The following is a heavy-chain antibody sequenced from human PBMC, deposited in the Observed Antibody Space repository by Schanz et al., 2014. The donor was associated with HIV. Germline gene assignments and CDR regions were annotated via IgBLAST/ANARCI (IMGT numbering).Heavy chain of an antibody. V-gene: IGHV1-2*02. CDR2: INPNSGAT. J-gene: IGHJ3*02. D-gene: IGHD6-13*01. CDR3: ARDLVDSSTWYDAFDI. CDR1: GGTFSSYA. Sequence: QVQLVQSGAEVKKPGSSVKVSCKASGGTFSSYAISWVRQAPGQGLEWMGWINPNSGATDSAQKFQGRVTMSMDTSISTAYMEVRSLRSDDTALYFCARDLVDSSTWYDAFDIWGQGTKVTVSS.